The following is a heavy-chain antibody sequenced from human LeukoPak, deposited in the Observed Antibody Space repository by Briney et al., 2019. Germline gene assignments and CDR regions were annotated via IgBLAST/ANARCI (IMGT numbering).Heavy chain of an antibody. CDR3: ASFKAVAGTGA. Sequence: PSETLSLTCAVYGGSFGGYYWSWIRQPPGKGLEWIGEINHSGSTNYNPSLKSRVTISVDTSKNQFSLKLSSVTAADTAVYYCASFKAVAGTGAWGQGTLVTVSS. D-gene: IGHD6-19*01. CDR1: GGSFGGYY. V-gene: IGHV4-34*01. J-gene: IGHJ4*02. CDR2: INHSGST.